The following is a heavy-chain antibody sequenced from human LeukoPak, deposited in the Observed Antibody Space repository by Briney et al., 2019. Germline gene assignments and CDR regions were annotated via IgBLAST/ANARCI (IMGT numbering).Heavy chain of an antibody. CDR1: GFTFGDYA. CDR3: TRDQTPYY. V-gene: IGHV3-49*04. J-gene: IGHJ4*02. CDR2: IRSKVYGGTP. Sequence: GGSLRLSCTASGFTFGDYAMTWVRQAPGKGLEWVGFIRSKVYGGTPEYAASVKGRFTISRDDSHGIAYLQMNSLKTEDTAVYYCTRDQTPYYWGQGTLVTVSS.